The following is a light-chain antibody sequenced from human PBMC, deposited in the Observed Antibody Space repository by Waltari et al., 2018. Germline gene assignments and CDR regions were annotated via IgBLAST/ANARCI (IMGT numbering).Light chain of an antibody. Sequence: QSALTQPASVSASPGQSMTISCTGTSSDVGNYILVSWYQQHPGKAPKLMIYEDTKRPSGGSNRFSGSKSGNTASLTSSGLQAEDEADYFCSSYAGSSTLVFGGGTKLTVL. CDR2: EDT. CDR1: SSDVGNYIL. V-gene: IGLV2-23*01. J-gene: IGLJ3*02. CDR3: SSYAGSSTLV.